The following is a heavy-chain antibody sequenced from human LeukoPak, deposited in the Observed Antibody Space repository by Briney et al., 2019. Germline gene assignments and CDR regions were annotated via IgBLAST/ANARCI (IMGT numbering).Heavy chain of an antibody. CDR2: VHNVGST. CDR3: ARHAEYNSGWHFYLDH. Sequence: PSETLSLTCTVSGVSTTNGIYYWAWIRQSPGKGLEWIGSVHNVGSTYYNLSLRSRVTMSIGTSKNQFSSRLNSVTAADTAVYYCARHAEYNSGWHFYLDHWGQGILVTVSS. CDR1: GVSTTNGIYY. V-gene: IGHV4-39*01. D-gene: IGHD6-19*01. J-gene: IGHJ4*02.